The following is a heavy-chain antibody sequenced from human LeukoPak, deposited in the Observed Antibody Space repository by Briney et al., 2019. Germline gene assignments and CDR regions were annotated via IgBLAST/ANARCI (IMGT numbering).Heavy chain of an antibody. CDR3: ARRKFLGWFDP. J-gene: IGHJ5*02. D-gene: IGHD7-27*01. CDR1: GYIFTTYD. Sequence: ASVKVSCKASGYIFTTYDIGWVRQATGQGLEWMGWLNPNSGDAGYAQKFQGRVTIFRNTSISTAYMELSSLRSDDTAIYYCARRKFLGWFDPWGQGTLVTVSS. V-gene: IGHV1-8*03. CDR2: LNPNSGDA.